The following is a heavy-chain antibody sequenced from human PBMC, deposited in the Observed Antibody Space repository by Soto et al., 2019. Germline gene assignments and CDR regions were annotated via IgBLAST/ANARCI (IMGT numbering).Heavy chain of an antibody. Sequence: QVQLQESGPGLVKPSGTLSLTCAVSGGSFTSNNWWTWVRQPPGQGLAWIGEIYRTGSTNYNPSRMSRVITSLDKSENQSALKVTSLAAADAAVYYCASRDPGTSVDYWGQGTLVTVSS. CDR2: IYRTGST. CDR1: GGSFTSNNW. D-gene: IGHD1-7*01. CDR3: ASRDPGTSVDY. J-gene: IGHJ4*02. V-gene: IGHV4-4*02.